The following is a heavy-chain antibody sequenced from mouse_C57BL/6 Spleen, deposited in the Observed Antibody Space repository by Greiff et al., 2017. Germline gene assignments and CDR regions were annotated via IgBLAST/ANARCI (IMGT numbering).Heavy chain of an antibody. CDR3: ALQQGDFDY. D-gene: IGHD3-1*01. V-gene: IGHV1-59*01. Sequence: QVQLQQPGAELVRPGTSVKLSCKASGYTFTSYWMHWVKQRPGQGLEWIGVIDPSDSYTNYNQKFKGKATLTVDTSSSTAYMQLSSLTSEDSAVYYCALQQGDFDYWGQGTTLTVSS. CDR1: GYTFTSYW. CDR2: IDPSDSYT. J-gene: IGHJ2*01.